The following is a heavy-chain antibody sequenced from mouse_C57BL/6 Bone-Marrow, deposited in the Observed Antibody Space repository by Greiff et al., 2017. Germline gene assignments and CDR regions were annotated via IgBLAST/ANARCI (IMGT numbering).Heavy chain of an antibody. CDR2: INPNNGGT. CDR1: GYTFTDYN. D-gene: IGHD1-1*02. V-gene: IGHV1-18*01. J-gene: IGHJ3*01. Sequence: EVQLQQSGPELVKPGASVKIPCKASGYTFTDYNMDWVKQSHGKSLEWIGDINPNNGGTIYNQKFKGKATLTVDKSSSTAYMELRSLTSEDTAVYYCALRRGKNYLFAYWGQGTLVTVSA. CDR3: ALRRGKNYLFAY.